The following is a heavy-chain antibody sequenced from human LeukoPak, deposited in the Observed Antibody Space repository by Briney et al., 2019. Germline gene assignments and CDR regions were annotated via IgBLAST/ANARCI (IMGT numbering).Heavy chain of an antibody. V-gene: IGHV1-18*01. Sequence: ASVKVSCKASGYTFTSYGISWVRQAPVQGLEWMGWISAYNGNTNHAQKLQGRVTMTTDTSTSTAYMELRSLRSDDTAVYYCARVYQLLLFDYWGQGTLVTVSS. CDR3: ARVYQLLLFDY. J-gene: IGHJ4*02. D-gene: IGHD2-2*01. CDR1: GYTFTSYG. CDR2: ISAYNGNT.